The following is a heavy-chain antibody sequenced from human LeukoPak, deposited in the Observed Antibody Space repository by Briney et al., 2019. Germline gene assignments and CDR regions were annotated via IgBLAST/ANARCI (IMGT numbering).Heavy chain of an antibody. CDR2: ISGSGGST. Sequence: GGSLRLSCAASGFTFSSYAMSWVRQAPGKGLEWVSAISGSGGSTYYADSVKGRFTIYRDNFKNTVYLQMNSLRAEETAVYYCAKSHPPTVTTEEGEYLQHWGQGTLVTASS. CDR3: AKSHPPTVTTEEGEYLQH. D-gene: IGHD4-17*01. V-gene: IGHV3-23*01. J-gene: IGHJ1*01. CDR1: GFTFSSYA.